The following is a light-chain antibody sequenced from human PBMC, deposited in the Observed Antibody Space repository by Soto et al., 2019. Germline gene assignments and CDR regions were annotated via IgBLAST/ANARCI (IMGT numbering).Light chain of an antibody. V-gene: IGLV1-44*01. Sequence: QSVLTQAPSASGTPGQRVTISCSGSSSNIADNYVNWYQQVPGTAPKLLIQSDDQRPSGVPDRFSGSKSGTSASLAISGLQSEDEADYYCAAWDDSVNGVLFGGGTKLTVL. CDR3: AAWDDSVNGVL. CDR1: SSNIADNY. CDR2: SDD. J-gene: IGLJ3*02.